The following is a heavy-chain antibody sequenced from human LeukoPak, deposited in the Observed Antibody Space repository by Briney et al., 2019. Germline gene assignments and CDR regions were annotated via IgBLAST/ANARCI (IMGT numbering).Heavy chain of an antibody. CDR1: GFTFSSYS. Sequence: PGGSLRLSCEASGFTFSSYSMMWVRQAPGKGLEWVSYISSSSTTIHYADSVKGRFTISRDNAKNSLYLQMNSLRAEDTAVYYCAGEYSSSHQYMDVWGKGTTVTVSS. CDR3: AGEYSSSHQYMDV. V-gene: IGHV3-48*04. D-gene: IGHD6-13*01. J-gene: IGHJ6*03. CDR2: ISSSSTTI.